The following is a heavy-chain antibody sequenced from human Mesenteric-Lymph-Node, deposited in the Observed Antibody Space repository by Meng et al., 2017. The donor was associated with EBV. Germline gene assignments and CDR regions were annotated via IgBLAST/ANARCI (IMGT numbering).Heavy chain of an antibody. J-gene: IGHJ4*02. CDR3: ARGVVARNYFDF. CDR2: IYYSGNT. Sequence: QVQLQESGPGLVKPSQPLSLTCAVSGDSISSGVYYWSWIRQPPGKGLEWIGYIYYSGNTYYNSSLKSRLTISVDTSKNQFSLKLTSVTAADTAVYYCARGVVARNYFDFWGQGSLVTVSS. CDR1: GDSISSGVYY. V-gene: IGHV4-30-4*01. D-gene: IGHD2-15*01.